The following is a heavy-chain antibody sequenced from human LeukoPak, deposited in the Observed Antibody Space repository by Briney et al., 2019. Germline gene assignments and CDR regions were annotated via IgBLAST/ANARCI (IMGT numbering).Heavy chain of an antibody. J-gene: IGHJ4*01. CDR1: APLLSNFA. Sequence: GGSMRLSCTPSAPLLSNFATNWDRQAPRKVREWDSAISNIGEYTIYADSGRGRFTISRDNSKNTVYLQMNSLRAEDPALYYCARWTWNYDYWGHGTLVTVSS. V-gene: IGHV3-23*01. CDR2: ISNIGEYT. CDR3: ARWTWNYDY. D-gene: IGHD1-1*01.